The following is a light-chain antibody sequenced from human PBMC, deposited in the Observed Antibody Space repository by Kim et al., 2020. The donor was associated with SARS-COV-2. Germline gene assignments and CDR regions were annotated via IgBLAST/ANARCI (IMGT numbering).Light chain of an antibody. CDR1: QSVSSN. CDR2: GAS. Sequence: SPGERATLSCRASQSVSSNLAWYQQKRGQAPRLLIYGASTRATGIPGRFSGNGSGTEFTLTISSLQSEDFAVYYCQQYNNWPPITFGQGTRLEIK. J-gene: IGKJ5*01. V-gene: IGKV3-15*01. CDR3: QQYNNWPPIT.